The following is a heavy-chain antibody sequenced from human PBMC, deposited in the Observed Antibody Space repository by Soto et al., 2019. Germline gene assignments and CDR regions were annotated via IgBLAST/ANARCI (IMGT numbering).Heavy chain of an antibody. CDR3: ARDGEIKRNPPCY. CDR2: IKQDGSEK. Sequence: GGSLRLSCAASGFTFSSYWMSWVRQAPGKGLEWVANIKQDGSEKYYVDSVKGRFTISRDNAKNSLYLQMNSLRAEDTAVYYCARDGEIKRNPPCYWGQGTLVTVSS. CDR1: GFTFSSYW. V-gene: IGHV3-7*01. D-gene: IGHD3-10*01. J-gene: IGHJ4*02.